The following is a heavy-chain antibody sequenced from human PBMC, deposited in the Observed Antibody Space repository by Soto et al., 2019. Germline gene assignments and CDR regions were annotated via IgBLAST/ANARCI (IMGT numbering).Heavy chain of an antibody. CDR1: GGSISSYY. Sequence: SETLSLTCTVSGGSISSYYWSWIRQPPGKGLEWIGYIYYSGSTNYNPSLKSRVTISVDTSKNRFSLKLSSVTAADTAVYYCARHSQYYYDSSGYGWAFDIWGQGTMVTVSS. D-gene: IGHD3-22*01. CDR2: IYYSGST. CDR3: ARHSQYYYDSSGYGWAFDI. J-gene: IGHJ3*02. V-gene: IGHV4-59*08.